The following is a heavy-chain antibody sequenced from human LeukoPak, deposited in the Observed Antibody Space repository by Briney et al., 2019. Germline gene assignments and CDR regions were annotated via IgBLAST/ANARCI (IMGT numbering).Heavy chain of an antibody. Sequence: GGSLRLSCAASGFTFSSYSMNWVRQASGKGLEWVGRIRSKANSYATAYAASVKGRFTISRDDSKNTAYLQMNSLKTEDTAVYYCTRSEIRSYCSSTSCYVDYWGQGTLVTVSS. V-gene: IGHV3-73*01. CDR2: IRSKANSYAT. D-gene: IGHD2-2*01. J-gene: IGHJ4*02. CDR1: GFTFSSYS. CDR3: TRSEIRSYCSSTSCYVDY.